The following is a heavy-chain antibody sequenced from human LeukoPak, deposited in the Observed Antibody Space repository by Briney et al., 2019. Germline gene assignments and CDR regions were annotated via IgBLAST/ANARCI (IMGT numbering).Heavy chain of an antibody. CDR3: ARDLCHGGSCFHFDS. D-gene: IGHD2-15*01. J-gene: IGHJ4*02. V-gene: IGHV1-2*02. CDR2: INPDSGAT. CDR1: GYTFTDYY. Sequence: ASVKVSCKTSGYTFTDYYVHWVRQAPGQGLEWLAGINPDSGATNFAQRFQGRVTMTRDTSVNTVHMELNRLRSDDTAVYYCARDLCHGGSCFHFDSWGQGTLVTVSS.